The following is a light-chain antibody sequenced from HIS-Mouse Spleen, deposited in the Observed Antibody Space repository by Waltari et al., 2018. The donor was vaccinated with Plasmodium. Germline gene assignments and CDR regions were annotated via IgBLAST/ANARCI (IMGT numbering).Light chain of an antibody. V-gene: IGKV1-8*01. J-gene: IGKJ4*01. CDR1: QGISSY. CDR2: AAS. Sequence: AIRMTQSPSSFSASTGDRVTITCRASQGISSYLAWYQQKPGKAPKLLIYAASTLQSGVPSRFSGSGSGTDVTLTISCLQSEDFATYCCQQYYSYPLTFGGGTKVEIK. CDR3: QQYYSYPLT.